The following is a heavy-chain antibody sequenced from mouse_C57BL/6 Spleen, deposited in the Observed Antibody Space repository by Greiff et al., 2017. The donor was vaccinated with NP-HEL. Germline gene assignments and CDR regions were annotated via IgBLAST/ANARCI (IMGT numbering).Heavy chain of an antibody. V-gene: IGHV1-26*01. CDR2: INPNNGGT. D-gene: IGHD1-2*01. J-gene: IGHJ2*01. Sequence: EVQLQQSGPELVKPGASVKISCKASGYTFTDYYMNWVKQSHGKSLEWIGDINPNNGGTSYNQKFKGKATLTVDKSSSTAYMELRSLTSEDSAVYYGARGDGLRRYYFDYWGQGTTLTVSS. CDR3: ARGDGLRRYYFDY. CDR1: GYTFTDYY.